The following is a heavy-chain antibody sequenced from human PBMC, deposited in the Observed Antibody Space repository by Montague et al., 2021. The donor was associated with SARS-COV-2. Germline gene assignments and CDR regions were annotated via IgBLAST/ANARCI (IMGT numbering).Heavy chain of an antibody. Sequence: SETLSLTCTVSGDSISSYYWSWFRQPPGEGLEWSGYIYYSGGTNYYPSFKSRVTTSVETSKNQFFLKLSPVTAADTAAYYCARGSGWMGKAPDIWGQGTMVTVSS. D-gene: IGHD6-19*01. CDR2: IYYSGGT. V-gene: IGHV4-59*01. CDR1: GDSISSYY. CDR3: ARGSGWMGKAPDI. J-gene: IGHJ3*02.